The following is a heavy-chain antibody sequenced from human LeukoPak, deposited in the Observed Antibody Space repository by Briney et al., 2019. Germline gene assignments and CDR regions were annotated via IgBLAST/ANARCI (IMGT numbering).Heavy chain of an antibody. CDR2: IYPGDSRT. CDR3: ATHYDSGNDPHAFDV. D-gene: IGHD3-10*01. J-gene: IGHJ3*01. CDR1: GYSVTTYW. V-gene: IGHV5-51*01. Sequence: GESLKISCKGSGYSVTTYWIAWVRQMPGKGPEWMGIIYPGDSRTRYSPSFQGQVTFSADKSSITAYLLWSSLKASDTAMYYCATHYDSGNDPHAFDVWGQGTMVTVST.